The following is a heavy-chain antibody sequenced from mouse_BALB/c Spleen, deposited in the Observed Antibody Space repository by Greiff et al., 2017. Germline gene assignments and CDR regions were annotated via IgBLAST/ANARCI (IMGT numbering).Heavy chain of an antibody. J-gene: IGHJ4*01. CDR1: GFTFSSYG. V-gene: IGHV5-6*01. Sequence: VQLKESGGDLVKPGGSLKLSCAASGFTFSSYGMSWVRQTPDKRLEWVATISSGGSYTYYPDSVKGRFTISRDNAKNTLYLQMSSLKSEDTAMYYCARHPPYGNYEGGAMDYWGQGTSVTVSS. D-gene: IGHD2-1*01. CDR3: ARHPPYGNYEGGAMDY. CDR2: ISSGGSYT.